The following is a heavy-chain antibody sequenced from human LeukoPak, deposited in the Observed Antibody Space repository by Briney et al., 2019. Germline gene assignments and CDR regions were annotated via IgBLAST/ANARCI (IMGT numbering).Heavy chain of an antibody. J-gene: IGHJ4*02. CDR3: ARIGSGYSYDLLVFDY. Sequence: GGSLRLSCAASGFTFSSYSMNWGRQAPGKGLEWVSYISSSSSTIYYADSVKGRFTISRDNAKNSLYLQMNSLRDEDTAVYYCARIGSGYSYDLLVFDYWGQGTLVTVSS. D-gene: IGHD5-18*01. CDR2: ISSSSSTI. CDR1: GFTFSSYS. V-gene: IGHV3-48*02.